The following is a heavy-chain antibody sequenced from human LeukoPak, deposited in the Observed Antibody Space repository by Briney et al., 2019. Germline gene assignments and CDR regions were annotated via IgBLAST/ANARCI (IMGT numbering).Heavy chain of an antibody. CDR1: GFTFRTYW. J-gene: IGHJ5*01. CDR2: IHPDGIER. CDR3: SRGDDFSGDS. Sequence: GGSLRLSCAASGFTFRTYWMSWVRQAPGKGLEWVANIHPDGIERYHVDSVKGRFTIFRDNARNLLYLQMSSLRADDTAVYYCSRGDDFSGDSWGQGTLVTVSS. V-gene: IGHV3-7*04. D-gene: IGHD2-21*02.